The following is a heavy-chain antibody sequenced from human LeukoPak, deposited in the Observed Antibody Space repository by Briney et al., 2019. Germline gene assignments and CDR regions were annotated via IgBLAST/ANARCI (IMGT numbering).Heavy chain of an antibody. CDR1: GYTFTSYG. Sequence: ASVKVSCKASGYTFTSYGISWVRQAPGQGLEWMGWISAYNGNTNYAQKLQGRVTMTTDTSTSTAYMELRSLRSDDTAVYYCARDHKLSITGTPAYWGQGTLVTVPS. J-gene: IGHJ4*02. CDR2: ISAYNGNT. CDR3: ARDHKLSITGTPAY. V-gene: IGHV1-18*01. D-gene: IGHD1-7*01.